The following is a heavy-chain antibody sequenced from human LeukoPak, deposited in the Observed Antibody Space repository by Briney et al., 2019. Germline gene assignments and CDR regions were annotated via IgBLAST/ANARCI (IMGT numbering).Heavy chain of an antibody. V-gene: IGHV1-2*02. D-gene: IGHD6-13*01. CDR3: ASAHIAAVAFDI. CDR1: GYTFTSYG. CDR2: INPNSGGT. Sequence: ASVKVSCKASGYTFTSYGISWVRQAPGQGLEWMGWINPNSGGTNYAQKFQGRVTMTRDTSISTAYMELSRLRSDDTAVYYCASAHIAAVAFDIWGQGTMVTVSS. J-gene: IGHJ3*02.